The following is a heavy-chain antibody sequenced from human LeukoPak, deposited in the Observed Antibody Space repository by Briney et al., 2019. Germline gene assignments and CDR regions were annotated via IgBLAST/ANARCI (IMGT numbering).Heavy chain of an antibody. J-gene: IGHJ4*02. V-gene: IGHV3-53*01. CDR2: IYSGGST. Sequence: PGGSLRLSCAASGFTFSTYWMSWVRQAPGKGLEWVSVIYSGGSTYYADSVKGRFTISRDNSKNTLYLQINSLRAEDTAVYYCARDRGTWGLDYWGQGTLVTVSS. CDR1: GFTFSTYW. D-gene: IGHD7-27*01. CDR3: ARDRGTWGLDY.